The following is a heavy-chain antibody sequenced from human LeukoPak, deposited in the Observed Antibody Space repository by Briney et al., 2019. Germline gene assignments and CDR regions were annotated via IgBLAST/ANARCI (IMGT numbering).Heavy chain of an antibody. J-gene: IGHJ4*02. V-gene: IGHV4-34*01. CDR1: GGSFSGYY. CDR3: ARRCSSTSCHGKYFDY. D-gene: IGHD2-2*01. Sequence: SETLSLTCAVYGGSFSGYYWSGIRQPPGKGLEWIGEINHSGSTNYNPSLKSRVTISVDTSKNQFSLKLSSVTAADTAVYYCARRCSSTSCHGKYFDYWGQGTLVTVSS. CDR2: INHSGST.